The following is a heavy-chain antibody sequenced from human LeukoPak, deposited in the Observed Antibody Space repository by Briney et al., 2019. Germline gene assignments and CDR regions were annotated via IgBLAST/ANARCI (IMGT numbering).Heavy chain of an antibody. CDR1: GYTFTGYF. CDR3: ARVSEYYYFDY. J-gene: IGHJ4*02. CDR2: INPNSGGT. Sequence: ASVTVSCKASGYTFTGYFMHWVRQAPGQGPEWMGWINPNSGGTNYAQKFQGRVIMTRDTSISTAYMELSRLRSDDTAVYYCARVSEYYYFDYWGQGTLVTVTS. V-gene: IGHV1-2*02. D-gene: IGHD2/OR15-2a*01.